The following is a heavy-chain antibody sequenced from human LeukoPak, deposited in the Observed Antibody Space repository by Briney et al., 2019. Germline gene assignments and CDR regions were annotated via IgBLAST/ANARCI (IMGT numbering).Heavy chain of an antibody. CDR1: GFTFSNYA. J-gene: IGHJ3*02. CDR3: ARDQRNGYNYGAFDI. CDR2: ISGSGGSST. D-gene: IGHD5-24*01. V-gene: IGHV3-23*01. Sequence: GGSLRLSCAASGFTFSNYAMSWVRQAPGKGLDWVSAISGSGGSSTYYADSVKGRFTISRDNSRNTLYLQMNSLRAEDTAVYYCARDQRNGYNYGAFDIWGQGTMVTVSS.